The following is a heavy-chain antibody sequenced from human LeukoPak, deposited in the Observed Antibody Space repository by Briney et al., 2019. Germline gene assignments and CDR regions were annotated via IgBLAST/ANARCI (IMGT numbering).Heavy chain of an antibody. CDR1: GFTVNRNY. J-gene: IGHJ4*02. CDR2: IYSGDNT. V-gene: IGHV3-53*01. Sequence: GGSLRLSCAASGFTVNRNYMSWVRQAPGKGLEWVSIIYSGDNTYYADSVTGRFTISRDNSKNTLYLQMNSLRAEDTAVYYCANYYSNYLSYFDYWGQGTLVTVSS. D-gene: IGHD4-11*01. CDR3: ANYYSNYLSYFDY.